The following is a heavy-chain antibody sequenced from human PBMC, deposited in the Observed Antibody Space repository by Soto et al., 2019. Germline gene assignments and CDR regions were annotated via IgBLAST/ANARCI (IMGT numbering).Heavy chain of an antibody. V-gene: IGHV3-48*01. CDR1: GFTFSSYS. CDR2: ISSSSSTI. Sequence: EVQLVESGGGLVQPGGSLRLSCAASGFTFSSYSMNWVRQAPGKGLEWGSYISSSSSTIYYADSVKGRFTISRDNAKNSLYLQMNSLRAEDTAVYYCARGAGAAAVDYWGQGTLVTVSS. D-gene: IGHD6-13*01. J-gene: IGHJ4*02. CDR3: ARGAGAAAVDY.